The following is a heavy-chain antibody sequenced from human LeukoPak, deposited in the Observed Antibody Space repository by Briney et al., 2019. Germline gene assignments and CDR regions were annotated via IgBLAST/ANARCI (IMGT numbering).Heavy chain of an antibody. CDR2: IYSSGST. Sequence: SETLSLTCTVSGGSISTYYWSWIRQPAGKDLEWIGHIYSSGSTNYNPSLKSRVTMSVDTSKNQLSLKLNSVTAADTAVYYCAKQQLVRCFDYWGQGTLVTVSS. CDR3: AKQQLVRCFDY. CDR1: GGSISTYY. J-gene: IGHJ4*02. D-gene: IGHD6-13*01. V-gene: IGHV4-4*07.